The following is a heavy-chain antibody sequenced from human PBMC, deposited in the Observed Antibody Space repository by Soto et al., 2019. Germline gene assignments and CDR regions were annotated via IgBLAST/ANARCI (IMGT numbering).Heavy chain of an antibody. CDR3: ARSLLQGDF. Sequence: QVQLVQSGAEVKKPGASVKVSCKASGYTFIHYYIHWVRQAPGQGLEWMAIINPNGGSTNYAQKFQGRVTVTSDTSTSTVSMELNSLGSDDTAVYFWARSLLQGDFWGQGTLVTVSS. J-gene: IGHJ4*02. CDR1: GYTFIHYY. CDR2: INPNGGST. D-gene: IGHD2-21*01. V-gene: IGHV1-46*01.